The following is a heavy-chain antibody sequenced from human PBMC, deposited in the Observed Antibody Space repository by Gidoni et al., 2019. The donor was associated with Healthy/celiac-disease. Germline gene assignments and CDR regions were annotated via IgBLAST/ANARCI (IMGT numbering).Heavy chain of an antibody. Sequence: QVQLQQWGAGLLKPSETLSLTCAVYGGSFSGYYWSWIRQPPGKGLEWIGEINHSGSTNYNPSLKSRVTISVDTSKNQFSLKLSSVTAADTAVYDCARGGSSQPYYFDYWGQGTLVTVSS. CDR3: ARGGSSQPYYFDY. V-gene: IGHV4-34*01. CDR2: INHSGST. CDR1: GGSFSGYY. J-gene: IGHJ4*02. D-gene: IGHD3-10*01.